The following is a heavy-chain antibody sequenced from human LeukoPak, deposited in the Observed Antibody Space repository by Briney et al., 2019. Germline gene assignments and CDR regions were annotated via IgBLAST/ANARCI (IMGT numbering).Heavy chain of an antibody. V-gene: IGHV4-61*01. CDR2: IYYSGST. CDR1: GGSVSSGNSY. CDR3: ARVRYLPVGDYYGMDV. D-gene: IGHD2-21*01. J-gene: IGHJ6*02. Sequence: PSETLSLTCTVSGGSVSSGNSYWSWVRQPPGKGLEWIGYIYYSGSTNYNPSLKSRVTISVDASENQFSLKLNSVTAADTAVYYCARVRYLPVGDYYGMDVWGQGTTVTVSS.